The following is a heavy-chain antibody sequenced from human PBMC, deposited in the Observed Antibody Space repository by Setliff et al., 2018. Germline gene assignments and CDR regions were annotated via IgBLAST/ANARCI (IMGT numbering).Heavy chain of an antibody. CDR2: IYWDDDK. V-gene: IGHV2-5*02. CDR3: AHRRVGNYDSSGNYHSYFAY. D-gene: IGHD3-22*01. Sequence: GSGPTLVNPTQPLTLTCTFSGFSLTTTRVAVGWIRQPPGKAREWLALIYWDDDKRYTYSPSLKTRLTVSRDTYRNQVVLTMANMDPVDTATYYCAHRRVGNYDSSGNYHSYFAYWGQGILVTVSS. J-gene: IGHJ4*02. CDR1: GFSLTTTRVA.